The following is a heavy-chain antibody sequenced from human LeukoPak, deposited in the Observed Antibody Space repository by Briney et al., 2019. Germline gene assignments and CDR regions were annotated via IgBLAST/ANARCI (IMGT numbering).Heavy chain of an antibody. J-gene: IGHJ4*02. Sequence: SETLSLTCTVSGGSISSYYWSWIRQPPGKGLEWIAYIYYTGSTNYNPSLKSRVTIAVDTSKNQFSLKLGSVTAADTAMFYCARHLGRGFDYWGQGTLVTVSS. CDR2: IYYTGST. V-gene: IGHV4-59*08. CDR1: GGSISSYY. CDR3: ARHLGRGFDY. D-gene: IGHD3-10*01.